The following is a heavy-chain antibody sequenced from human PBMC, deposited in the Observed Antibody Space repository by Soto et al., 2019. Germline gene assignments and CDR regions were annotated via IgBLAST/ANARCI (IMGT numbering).Heavy chain of an antibody. D-gene: IGHD1-7*01. CDR1: GGSISSGDYY. Sequence: PSETLSLTCTVSGGSISSGDYYWSWIRQPPGKGLEWIGYIYYSGSTYYNPPLKSRVTISVDTSKNQFSLKLSSVTAADTAVYYCARADWNYIFDYWGQGTLVTVSS. V-gene: IGHV4-30-4*01. CDR2: IYYSGST. CDR3: ARADWNYIFDY. J-gene: IGHJ4*02.